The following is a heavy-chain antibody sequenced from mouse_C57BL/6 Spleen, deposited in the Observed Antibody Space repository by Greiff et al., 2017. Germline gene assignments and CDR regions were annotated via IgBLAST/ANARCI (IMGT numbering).Heavy chain of an antibody. CDR1: GYTFTSYW. J-gene: IGHJ3*01. V-gene: IGHV1-64*01. Sequence: QVQLQQPGAELVKPGASVKLSCKASGYTFTSYWMHWVKQRPGQGLEWIGMIHPNSGSTNYNEKFKSKATLTVDKSSSTAYMQLSSLTSEDAAVYYCAREGDYRTFAYWGQGTLVTVSA. CDR2: IHPNSGST. D-gene: IGHD2-12*01. CDR3: AREGDYRTFAY.